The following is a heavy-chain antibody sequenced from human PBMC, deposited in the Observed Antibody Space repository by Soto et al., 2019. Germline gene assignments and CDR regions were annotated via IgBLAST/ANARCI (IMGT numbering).Heavy chain of an antibody. J-gene: IGHJ4*02. D-gene: IGHD6-13*01. V-gene: IGHV4-31*03. CDR1: GGSIRSGGYF. CDR3: ARFAKEENPKLESWYAFDF. CDR2: IYYRGGT. Sequence: VQLQESGPGLVKPSQTLSLTCTVSGGSIRSGGYFWSWVRQQPGKGLEWIGHIYYRGGTSYNPSLESRVAMSVDTSKNEFTLKVSSVTAADTAIYYCARFAKEENPKLESWYAFDFWGRGTLVTVSS.